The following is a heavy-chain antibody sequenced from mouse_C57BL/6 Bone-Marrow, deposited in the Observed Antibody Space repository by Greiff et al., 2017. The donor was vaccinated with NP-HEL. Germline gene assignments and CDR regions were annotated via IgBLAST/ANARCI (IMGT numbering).Heavy chain of an antibody. CDR2: IDPSDSYT. D-gene: IGHD1-1*01. V-gene: IGHV1-59*01. CDR3: AIYGSSH. Sequence: QVQLQQSGAELVRPGTSVKLSCKASGYTFTSYWMHWVKQRPGQGLEWIGVIDPSDSYTNYNQKFKGKATLTVDTSSSTAYMQLSSLTSEDSAVYYCAIYGSSHWGQGTTLTVSS. J-gene: IGHJ2*01. CDR1: GYTFTSYW.